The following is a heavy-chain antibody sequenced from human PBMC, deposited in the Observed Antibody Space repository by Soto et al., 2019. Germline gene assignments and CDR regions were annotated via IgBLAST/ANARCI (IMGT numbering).Heavy chain of an antibody. J-gene: IGHJ4*02. D-gene: IGHD7-27*01. Sequence: PGGSLRLSCAASGITFTKYAMTWVRQAPGKGREGVSALASSGVKTYYADSVKGRFTISRDIAKSMVYLQLNRLRAEDTAIYYCARVAGALLPFGYRGQGILVTVSS. CDR3: ARVAGALLPFGY. V-gene: IGHV3-23*01. CDR2: LASSGVKT. CDR1: GITFTKYA.